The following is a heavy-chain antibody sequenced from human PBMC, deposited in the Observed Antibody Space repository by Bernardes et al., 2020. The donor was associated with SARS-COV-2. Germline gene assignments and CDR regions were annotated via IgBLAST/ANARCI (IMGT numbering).Heavy chain of an antibody. CDR1: GYTFTGYY. CDR2: INPNSGGT. J-gene: IGHJ6*02. Sequence: ASGKVSCKASGYTFTGYYMHWVRQAPGQGLEWMGWINPNSGGTNYAQKFQGWVTMTRDTSISTAYMELSRLRSDDTAVYYCARDKTTVDYYGMDVWGQGTTVTVSS. V-gene: IGHV1-2*04. CDR3: ARDKTTVDYYGMDV. D-gene: IGHD4-17*01.